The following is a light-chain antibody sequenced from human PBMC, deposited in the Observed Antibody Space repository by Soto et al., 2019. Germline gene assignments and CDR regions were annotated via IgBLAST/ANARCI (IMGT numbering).Light chain of an antibody. CDR1: QGVGNY. CDR3: QNHGT. Sequence: DIQMTQSPSSLSASVGDGVTITCRASQGVGNYLAWYQQKPGKVPKLLIYAASALQSGVPSRFSGSGSGTDFTLTIINLQPEDVATYYCQNHGTFGQGTKVEIK. CDR2: AAS. V-gene: IGKV1-27*01. J-gene: IGKJ1*01.